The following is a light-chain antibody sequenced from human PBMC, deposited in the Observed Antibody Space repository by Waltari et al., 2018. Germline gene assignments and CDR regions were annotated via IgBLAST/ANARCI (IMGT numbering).Light chain of an antibody. V-gene: IGLV3-25*03. J-gene: IGLJ2*01. Sequence: SYDLTQPPSVSVSPVQTARITCSGNALPRLYSYWYQQKPGQAPLLLIDKDTQRASGIPERFSGSTSGTTVTLTISGVQAEDEANYYCQSADTDFANHVLFGGGTQLTVL. CDR1: ALPRLY. CDR3: QSADTDFANHVL. CDR2: KDT.